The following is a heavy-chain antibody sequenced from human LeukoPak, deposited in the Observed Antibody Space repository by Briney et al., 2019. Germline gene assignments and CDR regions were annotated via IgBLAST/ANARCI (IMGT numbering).Heavy chain of an antibody. V-gene: IGHV1-2*02. CDR3: ARAYGPEGYYYYYGMDV. CDR2: INPNSGGT. Sequence: ASVKVSCKASGYTFTGYCMHWVRQAPGQGLEWMGWINPNSGGTNYAQKFQGRVTMTRDTSISTAYMELSRLRSDDTAVYYCARAYGPEGYYYYYGMDVWGQGTTVTVSS. CDR1: GYTFTGYC. J-gene: IGHJ6*02. D-gene: IGHD3-10*01.